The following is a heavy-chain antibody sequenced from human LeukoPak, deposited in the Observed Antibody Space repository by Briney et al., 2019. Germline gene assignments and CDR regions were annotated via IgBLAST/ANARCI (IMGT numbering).Heavy chain of an antibody. Sequence: GGSLRLSCAASGFTFTDYWMSWIRQAPVKGLEWISYISISGGTIYYAESVKGRFTISRDNAKSSLYLQMNSLRGEDTAVYYCARVGQFDSWGQGTLVTVSS. V-gene: IGHV3-11*04. CDR1: GFTFTDYW. J-gene: IGHJ4*02. CDR3: ARVGQFDS. CDR2: ISISGGTI.